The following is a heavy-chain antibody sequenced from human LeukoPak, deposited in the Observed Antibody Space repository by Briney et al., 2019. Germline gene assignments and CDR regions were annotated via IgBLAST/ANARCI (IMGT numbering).Heavy chain of an antibody. V-gene: IGHV4-4*02. Sequence: QVQLQESGPALVKPSGTLSLTCAVSGVSISTSNWWRWVRQPPGKGLEWIGEIYHSGTTNYNPSLKSRVTISVDKSKHLFSLNLMAVAAADTAVYYCARDGSRVPFDYWRQGTLVTVSS. J-gene: IGHJ4*02. CDR1: GVSISTSNW. CDR3: ARDGSRVPFDY. D-gene: IGHD2-2*01. CDR2: IYHSGTT.